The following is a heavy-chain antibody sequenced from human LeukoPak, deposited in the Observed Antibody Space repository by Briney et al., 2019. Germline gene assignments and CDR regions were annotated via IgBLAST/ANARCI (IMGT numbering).Heavy chain of an antibody. CDR1: GFTFSSYG. CDR2: IRYDGSNK. V-gene: IGHV3-30*02. CDR3: ARWGGAPIYGMDV. D-gene: IGHD3-16*01. J-gene: IGHJ6*02. Sequence: GGSLRLSCAASGFTFSSYGMHWVRQAPGKGLEWVAFIRYDGSNKYYADSVKGRFTISRDNSKNTLYLQMNSLRAEDTAVYYCARWGGAPIYGMDVWGQGTTVTVSS.